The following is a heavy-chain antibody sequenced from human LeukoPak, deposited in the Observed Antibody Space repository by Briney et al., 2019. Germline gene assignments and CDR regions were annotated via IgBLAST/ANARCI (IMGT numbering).Heavy chain of an antibody. V-gene: IGHV3-48*04. D-gene: IGHD1-14*01. Sequence: GGSLRLSCAASGFTFSSYSMNWVRQAPGKGLEWVSYISSSSSTIYYADSVKGRFTISRDDAKNSLYLQINSLRAEDTAVYYCTRDYNRKDDYWGQGTLVTVSS. CDR2: ISSSSSTI. CDR1: GFTFSSYS. J-gene: IGHJ4*02. CDR3: TRDYNRKDDY.